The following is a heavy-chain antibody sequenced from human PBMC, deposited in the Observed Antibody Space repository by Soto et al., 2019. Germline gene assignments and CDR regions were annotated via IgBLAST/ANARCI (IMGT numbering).Heavy chain of an antibody. Sequence: ESGGGLVQPGGSLRLSCVVSGFTFSNYWMSWVRQAPGKGLERVADIKQDGSEKYYVDSVKGRFTISRDNAKNSLYLQMNSLRSEDTAMYYCARGAYDYGDYVDAFDIWGLGTMVIVSS. CDR2: IKQDGSEK. V-gene: IGHV3-7*01. CDR1: GFTFSNYW. J-gene: IGHJ3*02. D-gene: IGHD4-17*01. CDR3: ARGAYDYGDYVDAFDI.